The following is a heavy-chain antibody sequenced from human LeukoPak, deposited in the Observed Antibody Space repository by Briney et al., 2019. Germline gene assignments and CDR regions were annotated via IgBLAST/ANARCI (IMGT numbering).Heavy chain of an antibody. J-gene: IGHJ4*02. CDR3: RRRRIPF. CDR1: GFTFSSYA. D-gene: IGHD6-25*01. Sequence: GGSLKLSCAASGFTFSSYAMNWVRQAPGKGLEWVSAISGSGGSTYFADSVKGRFTISRDNSKNTGYLQKNSLRAEETAVYYWRRRRIPFWGQGNLVTVSS. V-gene: IGHV3-23*01. CDR2: ISGSGGST.